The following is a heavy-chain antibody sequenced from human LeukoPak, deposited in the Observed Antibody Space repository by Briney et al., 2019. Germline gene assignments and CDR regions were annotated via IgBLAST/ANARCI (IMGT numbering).Heavy chain of an antibody. CDR1: GYSISSGYY. Sequence: SETLSLTCAVSGYSISSGYYCGLIRQPPGKGLEWIGIIHHSGSAYYNASLKSRVTISVDTTKNQISLKLSPVTAADTAVYYCARHYCGADCYPDSWGQGTLVTVSS. V-gene: IGHV4-38-2*01. CDR3: ARHYCGADCYPDS. D-gene: IGHD2-21*01. CDR2: IHHSGSA. J-gene: IGHJ5*01.